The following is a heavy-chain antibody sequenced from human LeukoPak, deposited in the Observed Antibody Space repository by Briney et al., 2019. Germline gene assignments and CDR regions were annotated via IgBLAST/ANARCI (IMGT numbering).Heavy chain of an antibody. CDR3: GRENFFNEIDSSVYFVY. CDR2: VYSSGVG. V-gene: IGHV4-4*07. CDR1: GGSITGYY. D-gene: IGHD3-22*01. J-gene: IGHJ4*02. Sequence: PSETLSLTCTVSGGSITGYYWNWIRQPAGQGLEWLGRVYSSGVGNYNPSLTSRVTMSVDTSKNQFSLKLTSLTAADTAVYYCGRENFFNEIDSSVYFVYWGQGTLVTVSS.